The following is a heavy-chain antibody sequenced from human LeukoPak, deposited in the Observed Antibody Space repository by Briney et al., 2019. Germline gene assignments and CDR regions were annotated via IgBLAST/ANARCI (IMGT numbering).Heavy chain of an antibody. V-gene: IGHV1-69*13. CDR3: ARPKPMYYDSSGYYFDY. CDR2: IIPIFGTA. J-gene: IGHJ4*02. CDR1: GGTFSSYA. D-gene: IGHD3-22*01. Sequence: GASVKVSCKASGGTFSSYAISWVRQAPGQGLEWMGGIIPIFGTANYAQKFQGRVTITADESTSTAYMELSSLRSEDTAVYYCARPKPMYYDSSGYYFDYWGQGTLVTVSS.